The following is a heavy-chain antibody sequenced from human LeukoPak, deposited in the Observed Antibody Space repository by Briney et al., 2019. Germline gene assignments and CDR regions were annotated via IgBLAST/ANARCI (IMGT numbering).Heavy chain of an antibody. V-gene: IGHV3-21*01. J-gene: IGHJ3*02. CDR1: GFTFDDYA. CDR3: ARDTPYYDILTGYYNRDAFDI. Sequence: GGSLRLSCAASGFTFDDYAMHWVRQAPGKGLEWVSSISSSSSYIYYADSVKGRFTISRDNAKNSLYLQMNSLRAEDTAVYYCARDTPYYDILTGYYNRDAFDIWGQGTMVTVSS. CDR2: ISSSSSYI. D-gene: IGHD3-9*01.